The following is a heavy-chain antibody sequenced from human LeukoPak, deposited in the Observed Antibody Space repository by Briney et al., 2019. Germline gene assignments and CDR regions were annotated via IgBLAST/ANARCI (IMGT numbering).Heavy chain of an antibody. CDR3: AREGTITAYNFDY. D-gene: IGHD5-12*01. J-gene: IGHJ4*02. CDR1: GFTFSSYW. CDR2: VKYDGSEK. Sequence: GGSLRLSCAASGFTFSSYWMSWVRQAPGKGLEWVANVKYDGSEKHYVDSVKGRFTISRDNAKNSLSLQMNSLRAGDTAVYYCAREGTITAYNFDYWGQGTPVTVSS. V-gene: IGHV3-7*05.